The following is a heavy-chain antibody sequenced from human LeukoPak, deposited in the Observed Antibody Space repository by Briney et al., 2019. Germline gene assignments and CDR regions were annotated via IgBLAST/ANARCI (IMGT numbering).Heavy chain of an antibody. V-gene: IGHV4-31*03. D-gene: IGHD6-13*01. J-gene: IGHJ5*02. CDR3: ARAPGYSSSWYGYNWFDP. Sequence: PSETLSLTCTVSGGSISSGGYYWSWIRQHPGKGLEWIGYIYYSGSTYYNPSLKSRVTISVDTSKNQFSLKLSSVTAADTAVYYCARAPGYSSSWYGYNWFDPWGQGTLVAVSS. CDR2: IYYSGST. CDR1: GGSISSGGYY.